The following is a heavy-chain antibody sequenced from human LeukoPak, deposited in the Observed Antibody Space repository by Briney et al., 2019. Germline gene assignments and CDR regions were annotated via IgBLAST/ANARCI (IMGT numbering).Heavy chain of an antibody. CDR2: INSDGSST. D-gene: IGHD3-3*01. CDR3: AKGVRFLEWLPNFDY. Sequence: GGSLRLSCAASGFTFSTYWMHWVRHAPGKGLVWVSRINSDGSSTSYADSVKGRFTISRDNTKNTLYLQMNSLRAEDTAVYYCAKGVRFLEWLPNFDYWGQGTLVTVSS. V-gene: IGHV3-74*01. J-gene: IGHJ4*02. CDR1: GFTFSTYW.